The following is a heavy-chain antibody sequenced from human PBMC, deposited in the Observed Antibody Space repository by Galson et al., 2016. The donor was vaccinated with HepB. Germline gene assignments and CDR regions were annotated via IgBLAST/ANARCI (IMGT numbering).Heavy chain of an antibody. CDR3: ARGHHALEV. J-gene: IGHJ6*02. Sequence: SLRLSCAVSGLTFSRFWMSWVRQAPGKGPEWVASINEDGTEKYHVDSATGRFTISRDNAKNAFYLQMNSLRDEETAVYVCARGHHALEVWGQGTAVRGSS. D-gene: IGHD1-14*01. CDR2: INEDGTEK. CDR1: GLTFSRFW. V-gene: IGHV3-7*01.